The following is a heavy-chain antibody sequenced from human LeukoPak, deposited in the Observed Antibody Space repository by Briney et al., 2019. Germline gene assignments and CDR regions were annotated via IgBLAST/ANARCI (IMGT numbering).Heavy chain of an antibody. V-gene: IGHV3-30*02. CDR2: IRYDGSNK. J-gene: IGHJ4*02. CDR1: GFTFSSYG. Sequence: PGGSLRLSCAASGFTFSSYGIHWVRQAPGKGLEWVAFIRYDGSNKYYADSVKGRFTISRDDSKGIAYLQMNSLKTEDTAVYYCTRDQTPYYWGQGTLVTVSS. CDR3: TRDQTPYY.